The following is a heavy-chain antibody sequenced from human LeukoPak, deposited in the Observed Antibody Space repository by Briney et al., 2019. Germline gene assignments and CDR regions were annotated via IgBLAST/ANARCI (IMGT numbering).Heavy chain of an antibody. CDR3: ARDSTHCSSTSCYRYWYFDL. CDR1: GFTFGDYA. J-gene: IGHJ2*01. CDR2: ISSSSSYI. Sequence: GGSLRLSCTASGFTFGDYAMSWFRQAPGKGLEWVSSISSSSSYIYYADSVKGRFTISRDNAKNSLYLQMNSLRAEDTAVYYCARDSTHCSSTSCYRYWYFDLWGRGTLVTVSS. D-gene: IGHD2-2*01. V-gene: IGHV3-21*01.